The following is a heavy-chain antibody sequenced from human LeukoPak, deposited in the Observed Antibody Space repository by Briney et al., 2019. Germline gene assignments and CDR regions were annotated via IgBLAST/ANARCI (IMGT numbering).Heavy chain of an antibody. V-gene: IGHV3-30*02. J-gene: IGHJ4*02. CDR1: GFTFSSYG. Sequence: PGGSLRLSCAASGFTFSSYGMHWVRQAPGKGLEWVAFIRYDGSNKYYADSVKGRFTISRDNSKNTLYLQMNSLRAEDTAVYYCAKDRRITMVRDGDYFDYWGQGTLVTVSS. CDR2: IRYDGSNK. D-gene: IGHD3-10*01. CDR3: AKDRRITMVRDGDYFDY.